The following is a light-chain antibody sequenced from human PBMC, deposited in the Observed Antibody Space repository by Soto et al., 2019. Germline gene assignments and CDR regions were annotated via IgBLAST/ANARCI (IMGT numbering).Light chain of an antibody. J-gene: IGKJ4*01. CDR2: DAS. CDR1: QSISTY. V-gene: IGKV3-15*01. CDR3: QQYNDWPPIT. Sequence: VLTQSPATLSLSPGERATLSCRASQSISTYLAWYQQKPGQAPRLVIFDASTRATGIPDRFTGRGSGTEFTLTISSLQSEDSAVYFCQQYNDWPPITFGGGTKVEIK.